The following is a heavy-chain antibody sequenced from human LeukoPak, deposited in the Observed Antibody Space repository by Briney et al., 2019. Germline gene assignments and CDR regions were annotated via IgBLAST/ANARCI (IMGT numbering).Heavy chain of an antibody. CDR2: ISWNSGSI. V-gene: IGHV3-9*01. CDR1: GFTFDDYA. J-gene: IGHJ5*02. CDR3: ARGIWHYDFWSGYGWFDP. Sequence: GGSLRLSCAASGFTFDDYAIHWVRQAPGKGLEWVSVISWNSGSIGYADSVNGRFTISRDNAKNSLYLQMNSLRAEDTAVYYCARGIWHYDFWSGYGWFDPWGQGTLVTVSS. D-gene: IGHD3-3*01.